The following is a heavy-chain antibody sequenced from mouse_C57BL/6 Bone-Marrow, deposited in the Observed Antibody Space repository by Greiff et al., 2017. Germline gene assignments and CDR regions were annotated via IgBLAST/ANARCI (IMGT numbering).Heavy chain of an antibody. CDR3: AMQCYYYGSSYSAWFAY. CDR2: IDPANGNT. J-gene: IGHJ3*01. Sequence: EVQRVESVAELVRPGASVKLSCTASGFNIKNTYMHWVKQRPEQGLEWIGRIDPANGNTKYASKFQGKATLTADTSSNTAYLQLRSLTSEDTALXFCAMQCYYYGSSYSAWFAYWGQGTLVTVSA. V-gene: IGHV14-3*01. D-gene: IGHD1-1*01. CDR1: GFNIKNTY.